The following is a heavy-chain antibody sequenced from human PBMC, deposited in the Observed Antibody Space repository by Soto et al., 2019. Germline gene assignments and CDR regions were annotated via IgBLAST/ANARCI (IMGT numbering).Heavy chain of an antibody. CDR2: IYPGDSDT. Sequence: GESLKISCKGSGYSFTSYWIGWVRQMPGKGLEWMGIIYPGDSDTRYSPSFQGQVTISADKSISTAYLQWSSLKASDTAMYYCARAPRLKLRYCYDSSGYMDVWGQGTTVTVSS. CDR1: GYSFTSYW. D-gene: IGHD3-22*01. V-gene: IGHV5-51*01. J-gene: IGHJ6*03. CDR3: ARAPRLKLRYCYDSSGYMDV.